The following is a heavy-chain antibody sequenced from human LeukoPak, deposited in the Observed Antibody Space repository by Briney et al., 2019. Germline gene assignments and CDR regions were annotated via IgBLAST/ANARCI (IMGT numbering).Heavy chain of an antibody. D-gene: IGHD6-13*01. CDR3: AKKTPGTHPFDY. Sequence: GGSLRLSCAASGFTFSSSAMNWVRQAPGKGLEWVSACGTDGDTYYADSVQGRFTTSRDSSKNTLYLQMTSLRAEDTAVYYCAKKTPGTHPFDYWGQGTLVTVSP. CDR2: CGTDGDT. CDR1: GFTFSSSA. J-gene: IGHJ4*02. V-gene: IGHV3-23*01.